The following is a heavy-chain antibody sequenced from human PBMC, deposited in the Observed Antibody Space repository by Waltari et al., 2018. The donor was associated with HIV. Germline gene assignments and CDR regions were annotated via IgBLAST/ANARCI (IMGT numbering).Heavy chain of an antibody. J-gene: IGHJ4*02. CDR2: IIPIFGTA. CDR3: ARARKYYYDSSGYYLLDY. Sequence: QVQLVQSGAEVKKPGSSVKVSCKASGGTFSSYAISWVRPAPGQGLEWMGGIIPIFGTANYAQKFQGRVTITADESTSTAYMELSSLRSEDTAVYYCARARKYYYDSSGYYLLDYWGQGTLVTVSS. V-gene: IGHV1-69*01. CDR1: GGTFSSYA. D-gene: IGHD3-22*01.